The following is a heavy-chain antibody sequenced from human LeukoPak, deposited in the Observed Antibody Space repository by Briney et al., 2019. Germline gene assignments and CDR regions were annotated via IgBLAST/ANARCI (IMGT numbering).Heavy chain of an antibody. CDR2: ISGDGGST. CDR3: AKALWSHYSMEV. Sequence: PGGSLRLSCAASGFTFDDYAMHWVRQAPGKGLEWVSLISGDGGSTYYADSVKGRFTISRDNSKNSLYLQMNSLRTEDTAWFCCAKALWSHYSMEVSGEGAPVTISS. D-gene: IGHD2-15*01. CDR1: GFTFDDYA. J-gene: IGHJ6*01. V-gene: IGHV3-43*02.